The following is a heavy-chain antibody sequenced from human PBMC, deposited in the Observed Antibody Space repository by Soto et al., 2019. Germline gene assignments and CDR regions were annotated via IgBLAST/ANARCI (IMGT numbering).Heavy chain of an antibody. CDR1: GYTFTSYY. V-gene: IGHV1-46*03. CDR3: ARGAHVVVVAAIDAFDI. CDR2: INPSGGST. Sequence: ASVTVSCTASGYTFTSYYMHWVRQAPGQGLEWMGIINPSGGSTSYAQKFQGRVTMTRDTSTSTVYMELSSLRSEDTAVYYCARGAHVVVVAAIDAFDIWGQGTMVTVSS. D-gene: IGHD2-15*01. J-gene: IGHJ3*02.